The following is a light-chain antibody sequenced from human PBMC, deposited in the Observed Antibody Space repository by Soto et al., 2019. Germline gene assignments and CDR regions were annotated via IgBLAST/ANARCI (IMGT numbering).Light chain of an antibody. CDR2: GTS. CDR1: QSVNSN. J-gene: IGKJ5*01. CDR3: LQRSNWPIT. Sequence: EIVMTQSPATLSLSPGERATLSCRASQSVNSNLAWYQQKAGQAPRLLIYGTSTRATGIPARFSGSGSGTDFTLTISSLEPEDFAVYYCLQRSNWPITFGQGTRLEIK. V-gene: IGKV3-11*01.